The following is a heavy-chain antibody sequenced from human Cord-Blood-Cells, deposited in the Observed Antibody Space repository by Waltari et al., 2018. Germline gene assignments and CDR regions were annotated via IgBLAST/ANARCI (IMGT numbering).Heavy chain of an antibody. CDR2: IYSGGST. J-gene: IGHJ4*02. CDR3: ARDPTGYSAA. V-gene: IGHV3-53*01. D-gene: IGHD6-25*01. Sequence: EVKLVESGGGLIQPGGSLRLSCAASGFPAGSNYMSWVRQAPGKGLEWVSVIYSGGSTYYADSVKGRFTISRDNSKNTLYLQMNSLRAEDTAVYYCARDPTGYSAAWGQGTLVTVSS. CDR1: GFPAGSNY.